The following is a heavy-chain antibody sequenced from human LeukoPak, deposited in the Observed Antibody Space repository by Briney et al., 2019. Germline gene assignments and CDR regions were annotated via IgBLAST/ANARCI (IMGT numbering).Heavy chain of an antibody. D-gene: IGHD3-3*01. Sequence: SETLSLTCTVSGVSISSSGYYWGWIRQPPGKGLEWIGSIYYSGSTNYNPSLKSRVTISVDTSKNQFSLKLSSVTAADTAVYYCARGRYDFWSGYYTYYFDYWGQGTLVTVSS. CDR3: ARGRYDFWSGYYTYYFDY. CDR1: GVSISSSGYY. J-gene: IGHJ4*02. V-gene: IGHV4-39*07. CDR2: IYYSGST.